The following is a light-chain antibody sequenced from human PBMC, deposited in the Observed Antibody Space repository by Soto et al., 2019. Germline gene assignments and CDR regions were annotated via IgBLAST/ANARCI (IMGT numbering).Light chain of an antibody. V-gene: IGLV2-14*01. CDR2: EVS. J-gene: IGLJ2*01. CDR3: RSYTTGTSFIV. Sequence: QSVLTQPASVSGSPGQGITISCTGTSSDIGNYDFVSWYQQVPGTAPKAMIYEVSSRPSGVSNRFSGSKSGNTASLTISGLQAEDEAYYYCRSYTTGTSFIVFGGGTKLTVL. CDR1: SSDIGNYDF.